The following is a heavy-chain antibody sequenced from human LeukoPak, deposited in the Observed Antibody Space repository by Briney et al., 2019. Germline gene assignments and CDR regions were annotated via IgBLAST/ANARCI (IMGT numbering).Heavy chain of an antibody. D-gene: IGHD6-13*01. J-gene: IGHJ4*02. V-gene: IGHV4-34*01. CDR2: INHSGSI. CDR1: GGSFSGYY. Sequence: SETLSLTCAVYGGSFSGYYWSWIRQPPGKGLEWIGEINHSGSINYNPSLKSRVTISVDTSKNQFSLKLSSVTAADTAVYYCARRVAAAGTFDYWGQGTLVTVSS. CDR3: ARRVAAAGTFDY.